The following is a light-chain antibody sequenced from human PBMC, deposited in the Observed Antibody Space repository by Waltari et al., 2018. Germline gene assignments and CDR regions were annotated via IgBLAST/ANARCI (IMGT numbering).Light chain of an antibody. CDR3: QQHGTLPAT. CDR2: RAS. V-gene: IGKV3-20*01. J-gene: IGKJ1*01. Sequence: EIVLTQSPGTASLSPGERVTLSCRASQSVGSSSLAWYQQKPGQAPRRVIYRASRRATGIPDRFSGSGSGTDFSLTSSSLEPGDFAVYYGQQHGTLPATFGQGTKVEIK. CDR1: QSVGSSS.